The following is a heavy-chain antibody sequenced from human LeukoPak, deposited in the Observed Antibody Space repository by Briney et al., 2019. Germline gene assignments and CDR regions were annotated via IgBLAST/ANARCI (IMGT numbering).Heavy chain of an antibody. CDR1: GFTFSKYA. CDR2: IRHNGSDK. Sequence: GGSLRLSCAASGFTFSKYAMHWVRQAPGKGLEWVAFIRHNGSDKYYIDSAKDRFIISRDNSKNTLYLQMNSLRSEDTAVYYCATEFNYYGSKNSGWGQGTLVTVSS. V-gene: IGHV3-30*02. J-gene: IGHJ4*02. CDR3: ATEFNYYGSKNSG. D-gene: IGHD3-10*01.